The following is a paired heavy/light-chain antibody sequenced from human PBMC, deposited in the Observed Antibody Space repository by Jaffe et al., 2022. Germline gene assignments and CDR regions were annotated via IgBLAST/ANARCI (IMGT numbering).Heavy chain of an antibody. CDR1: GFTFSSYS. J-gene: IGHJ4*02. CDR2: ISSSSSTI. CDR3: ARARPIFGVVIMDYFDY. V-gene: IGHV3-48*01. Sequence: EVQLVESGGGLVQPGGSLRLSCAASGFTFSSYSMNWVRQAPGKGLEWVSYISSSSSTIYYADSVKGRFTISRDNAKNSLYLQMNSLRAEDTAVYYCARARPIFGVVIMDYFDYWGQGTLVTVSS. D-gene: IGHD3-3*01.
Light chain of an antibody. Sequence: EIVMTQSPATLSVSPGERATLSCRASQSVSSNLAWYQQKPGQAPRPLIYGASTRATGIPARFSGSGSGTEFTLTISSLQSEDFAVYYCQQYNNWPRTFGQGTKVEIK. CDR3: QQYNNWPRT. J-gene: IGKJ1*01. CDR2: GAS. V-gene: IGKV3-15*01. CDR1: QSVSSN.